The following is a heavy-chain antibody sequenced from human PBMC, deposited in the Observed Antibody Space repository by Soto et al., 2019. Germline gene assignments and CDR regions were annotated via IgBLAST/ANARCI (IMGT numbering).Heavy chain of an antibody. CDR1: GFTFSGSA. V-gene: IGHV3-73*01. CDR2: IRSKANSYAT. CDR3: TRVCSSTSCYSNGMDV. J-gene: IGHJ6*02. D-gene: IGHD2-2*02. Sequence: GGSLRLSCAASGFTFSGSAMHWVRQASGKGLEWVGRIRSKANSYATAYAASVKGRFTISRDDSKNTAYLQMNSLKTEDTAVYYCTRVCSSTSCYSNGMDVWGQGTTVTVSS.